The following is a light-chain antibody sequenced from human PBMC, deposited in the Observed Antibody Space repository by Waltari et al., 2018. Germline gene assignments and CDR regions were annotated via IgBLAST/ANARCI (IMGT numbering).Light chain of an antibody. CDR3: SLYMGSGIWV. V-gene: IGLV8-61*01. CDR2: KGN. Sequence: TVVTQAPSSSWYSGGTVTSHCTLRSVSSPTPSYATWYQQTPCQAPRTLVYKGNSRSSWVPDRFSGSILGNKAALTITGAQADDECDYYCSLYMGSGIWVFGGGTKLTVL. J-gene: IGLJ3*02. CDR1: SVSSPTPSY.